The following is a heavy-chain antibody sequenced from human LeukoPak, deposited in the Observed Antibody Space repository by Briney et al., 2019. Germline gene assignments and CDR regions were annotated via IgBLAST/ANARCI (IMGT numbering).Heavy chain of an antibody. CDR1: GFTFSSYG. V-gene: IGHV3-33*06. J-gene: IGHJ6*03. CDR3: AKVRIAARPGYMDV. D-gene: IGHD6-6*01. CDR2: LWYDGSNK. Sequence: GGSLRLSCAASGFTFSSYGMHWVRQAPGKGLEWVAVLWYDGSNKYYADSVKGRFTISRDNSKNTLYLQMNSLRAEDTAVYYCAKVRIAARPGYMDVWGKGTTVTVSS.